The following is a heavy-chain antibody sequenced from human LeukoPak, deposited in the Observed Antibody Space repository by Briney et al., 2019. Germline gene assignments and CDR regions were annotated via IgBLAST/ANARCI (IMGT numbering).Heavy chain of an antibody. V-gene: IGHV4-59*01. CDR2: MYYSGST. J-gene: IGHJ6*03. CDR1: GGSISSYY. Sequence: TSETLSLTCTVSGGSISSYYWSWIRQPPGKGLEWIGYMYYSGSTNYNPSLKSRVTISVDTSKNQFSLKVSSVTAADTAVYYRARTPNYYYFYMDVWGKGTTVTVSS. CDR3: ARTPNYYYFYMDV.